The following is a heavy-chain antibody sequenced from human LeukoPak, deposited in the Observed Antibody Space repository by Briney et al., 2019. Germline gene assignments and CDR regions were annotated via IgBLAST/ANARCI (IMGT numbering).Heavy chain of an antibody. J-gene: IGHJ3*01. D-gene: IGHD3-22*01. V-gene: IGHV5-51*01. CDR1: GYRFNAYW. CDR2: IYPDDSDT. CDR3: ARPNITSYYDSRGYDAFDV. Sequence: GESLKISCKGSGYRFNAYWIAWVRQMPGKGLEWIGIIYPDDSDTRYSPSFQGQVTISADKSVRTAYLQWSSLKASDTAMYYCARPNITSYYDSRGYDAFDVWGQGTMVTVSS.